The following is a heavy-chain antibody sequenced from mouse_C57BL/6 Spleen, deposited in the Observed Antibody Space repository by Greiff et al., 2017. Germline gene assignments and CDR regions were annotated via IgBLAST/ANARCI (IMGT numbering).Heavy chain of an antibody. CDR1: GYAFSSSW. CDR3: ARDDVPFAY. J-gene: IGHJ3*01. CDR2: IYPGDGDT. D-gene: IGHD2-12*01. V-gene: IGHV1-82*01. Sequence: VKLQESGPELVKPGASVKISCKASGYAFSSSWMNWVKQRPGKGLEWIGRIYPGDGDTNYNGKFKGKATLTADKSSSTAYMQLSSLTSEDSAVYFCARDDVPFAYWGQGTLVTVSA.